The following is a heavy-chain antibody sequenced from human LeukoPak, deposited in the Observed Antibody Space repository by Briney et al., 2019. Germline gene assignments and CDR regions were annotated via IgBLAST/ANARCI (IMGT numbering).Heavy chain of an antibody. CDR3: AAVGGYDFWSGYFPFDY. CDR2: ISAYNGNT. Sequence: ASVKVSCKASGYTFTSYGISWVRQAPGQGLEWMGWISAYNGNTNYAQKLQGRVTTTTDTSTGTAYMELRSLRSDDTAVYYCAAVGGYDFWSGYFPFDYWGQGTLVTVSS. J-gene: IGHJ4*02. CDR1: GYTFTSYG. V-gene: IGHV1-18*01. D-gene: IGHD3-3*01.